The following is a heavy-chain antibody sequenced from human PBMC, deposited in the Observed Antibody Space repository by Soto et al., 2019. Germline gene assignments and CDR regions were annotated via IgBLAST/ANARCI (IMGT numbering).Heavy chain of an antibody. CDR3: GGEGSGRGAAAITDAFDI. D-gene: IGHD6-13*01. CDR1: GGSISSYY. V-gene: IGHV4-59*01. Sequence: TSETLSLTCTVSGGSISSYYWSWIRQPPGKGLEWIGYIYYSGSTNYNPSLKSRVTISVDTSKNQFSLKLSSVTAADTAVYYCGGEGSGRGAAAITDAFDIWGQGTMVTVSS. J-gene: IGHJ3*02. CDR2: IYYSGST.